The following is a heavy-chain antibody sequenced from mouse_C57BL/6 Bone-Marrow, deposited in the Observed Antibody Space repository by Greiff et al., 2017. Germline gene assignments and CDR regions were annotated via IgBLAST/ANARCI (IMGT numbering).Heavy chain of an antibody. Sequence: EVKLVESGEGLVKPGGSLKLSCAASGFTFSSYAMSWVRQTPEKRLEWVAYISSGGDYIYYADTVKGRFTISRDNAGNTLYLQMSSLKSEDTAMYYCTRGSSGYAWFAYWGQGTLVTVSA. CDR2: ISSGGDYI. CDR1: GFTFSSYA. J-gene: IGHJ3*01. CDR3: TRGSSGYAWFAY. V-gene: IGHV5-9-1*02. D-gene: IGHD3-2*02.